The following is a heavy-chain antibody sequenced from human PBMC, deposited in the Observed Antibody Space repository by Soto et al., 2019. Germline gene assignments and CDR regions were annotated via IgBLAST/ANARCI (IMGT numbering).Heavy chain of an antibody. CDR2: ISSSGSTI. CDR1: GFTFSSYE. D-gene: IGHD6-6*01. Sequence: GGSMRLSCAASGFTFSSYEMNWVRQAPGKGLEWVSHISSSGSTIYYADSVKGRFTISRDNAKNSLYLQMNSLRAEDTAVYYCARDPAAPDGMDVWGQGTTVTSP. V-gene: IGHV3-48*03. CDR3: ARDPAAPDGMDV. J-gene: IGHJ6*02.